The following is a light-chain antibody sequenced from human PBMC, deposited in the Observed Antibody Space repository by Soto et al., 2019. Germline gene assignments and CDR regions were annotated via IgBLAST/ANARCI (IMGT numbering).Light chain of an antibody. CDR1: QRVSSY. Sequence: TALALSPATLSFSPGETATLSCRASQRVSSYLAWYQQQPGQAPRLLVYDVSNRPTDIPAKFSGSGSVTDFTLTISSLEPEDFAVYYCQQRSNWPPTFGQGTRLEIK. V-gene: IGKV3-11*01. J-gene: IGKJ5*01. CDR3: QQRSNWPPT. CDR2: DVS.